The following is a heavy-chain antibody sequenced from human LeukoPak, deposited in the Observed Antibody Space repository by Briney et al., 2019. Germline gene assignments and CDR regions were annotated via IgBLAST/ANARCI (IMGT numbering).Heavy chain of an antibody. CDR2: IKQDGSEK. J-gene: IGHJ4*02. CDR1: GFTFSSYW. V-gene: IGHV3-7*03. Sequence: GGSLRLSCAASGFTFSSYWMSWVRQAPGKGLEWVANIKQDGSEKYYVDSVKGRFTISRDNAKNSLYLQMNSLRAEDTALYYCAKALTTVTTYGFDYWGQGTLVTVSS. CDR3: AKALTTVTTYGFDY. D-gene: IGHD4-17*01.